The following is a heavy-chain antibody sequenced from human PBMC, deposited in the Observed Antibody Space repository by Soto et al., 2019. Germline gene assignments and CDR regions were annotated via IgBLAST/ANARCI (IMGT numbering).Heavy chain of an antibody. V-gene: IGHV4-34*01. CDR3: ARAANRYCSGGSCYSRNAEYFQH. D-gene: IGHD2-15*01. CDR2: INHSGST. CDR1: GGSFSGYY. J-gene: IGHJ1*01. Sequence: NPSETLSLTCAVYGGSFSGYYWSWIRQPPGKGLEWIGEINHSGSTNYNPSLKSRVTISVDTSKNQFSLKLSSVTAADTAVYYCARAANRYCSGGSCYSRNAEYFQHWGQGTLVTVSS.